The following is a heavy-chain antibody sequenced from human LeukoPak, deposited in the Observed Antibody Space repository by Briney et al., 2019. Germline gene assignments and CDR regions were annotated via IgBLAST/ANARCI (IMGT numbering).Heavy chain of an antibody. Sequence: ASVKVSCKVFGYSLADLSLHWVRQTPGKGLEWMGGFDPEDGETVYAPKFQGRVSLTEDSATDTAYMEVSSLRSEDTAVYYCASQDLRYTVDSEYIYYGMDVWGQGTTVTVSS. D-gene: IGHD3-22*01. J-gene: IGHJ6*02. CDR1: GYSLADLS. CDR2: FDPEDGET. CDR3: ASQDLRYTVDSEYIYYGMDV. V-gene: IGHV1-24*01.